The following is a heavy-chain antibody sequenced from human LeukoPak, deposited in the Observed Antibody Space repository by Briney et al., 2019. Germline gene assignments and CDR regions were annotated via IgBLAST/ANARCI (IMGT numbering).Heavy chain of an antibody. CDR3: VRFPQDSGSYEYYFDY. CDR2: IIPIFGTA. CDR1: GYTFTSYG. V-gene: IGHV1-69*13. D-gene: IGHD1-26*01. Sequence: GASVKVSCKASGYTFTSYGISWVRQAPGQGLEWMGGIIPIFGTANYAQKFQGRVTITADESTSTAYMELSSLRSEDTAVYYCVRFPQDSGSYEYYFDYWGQGTLVTVSS. J-gene: IGHJ4*02.